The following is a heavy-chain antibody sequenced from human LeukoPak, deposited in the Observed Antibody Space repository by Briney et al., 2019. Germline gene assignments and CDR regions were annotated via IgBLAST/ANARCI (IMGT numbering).Heavy chain of an antibody. V-gene: IGHV1-69*13. CDR3: ARDAGLGYCSSASCPSDAFDI. D-gene: IGHD2-2*01. J-gene: IGHJ3*02. CDR1: GGTFTNKR. CDR2: ILPVFGTT. Sequence: ASVTVSCKVSGGTFTNKRITWVRQAPGQGLEWVGDILPVFGTTNYAPRFKDRVTITADESTIIAYMELSSLRSEDSAVYYCARDAGLGYCSSASCPSDAFDIWGQGTMVTVSS.